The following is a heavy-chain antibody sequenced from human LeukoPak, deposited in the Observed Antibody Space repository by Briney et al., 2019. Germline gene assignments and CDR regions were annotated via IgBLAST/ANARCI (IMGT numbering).Heavy chain of an antibody. CDR3: ARDWQLPSGPDVFDI. Sequence: ASVKVSCKASGFSFPSCGISWVRQAPGQGLEWIGWITAYDGDTNYAEKFQGRVTMATDTSTSTASMELWSLRSDDTAVYYCARDWQLPSGPDVFDIWGQGTVVTVSS. CDR1: GFSFPSCG. CDR2: ITAYDGDT. J-gene: IGHJ3*02. D-gene: IGHD1-1*01. V-gene: IGHV1-18*01.